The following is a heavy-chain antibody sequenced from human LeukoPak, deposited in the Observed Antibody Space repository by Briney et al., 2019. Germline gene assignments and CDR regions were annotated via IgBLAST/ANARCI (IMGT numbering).Heavy chain of an antibody. CDR2: ISGSGGST. CDR3: AKGDAYSSYFDY. D-gene: IGHD6-19*01. Sequence: SGGSLRLSCAASGFTFSSYAMSWVRQAPGKGLEWVSAISGSGGSTYYADSVKGRFTISRDNSKNTLYLQMNSLRAEDTAVYYCAKGDAYSSYFDYWGQGTLVTVSS. V-gene: IGHV3-23*01. J-gene: IGHJ4*02. CDR1: GFTFSSYA.